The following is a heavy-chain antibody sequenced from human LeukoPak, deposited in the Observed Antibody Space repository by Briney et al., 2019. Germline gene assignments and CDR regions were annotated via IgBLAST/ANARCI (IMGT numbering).Heavy chain of an antibody. Sequence: GGSLRLSCAASGFTFSNAWMNWVRQAPGKGLEWVGRIKSKTDGGTTDYAAPVKGRFTISRDDSKNTLYLQMSSLRAEDTAVYYCAKEGSPMVATTMDVWGQGTTVTVSS. CDR2: IKSKTDGGTT. CDR3: AKEGSPMVATTMDV. V-gene: IGHV3-15*07. D-gene: IGHD5-12*01. J-gene: IGHJ6*02. CDR1: GFTFSNAW.